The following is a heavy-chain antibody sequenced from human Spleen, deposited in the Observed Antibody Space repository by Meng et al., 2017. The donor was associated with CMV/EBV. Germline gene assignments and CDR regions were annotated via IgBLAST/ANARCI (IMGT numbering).Heavy chain of an antibody. CDR3: STRYCSGGSCYYYGAFDI. D-gene: IGHD2-15*01. CDR2: SYYSGST. Sequence: SETLSLTCTVSGGSISSSSYYWGWIRQPPGKGLEWIGSSYYSGSTYYNPSLKSRVTISVDTSKNQFSLKLSSVTAADTAVYYCSTRYCSGGSCYYYGAFDIWGQGTMVTVSS. J-gene: IGHJ3*02. CDR1: GGSISSSSYY. V-gene: IGHV4-39*07.